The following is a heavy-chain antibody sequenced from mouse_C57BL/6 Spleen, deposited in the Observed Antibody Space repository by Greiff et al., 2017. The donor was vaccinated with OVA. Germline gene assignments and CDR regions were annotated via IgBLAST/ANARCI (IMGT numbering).Heavy chain of an antibody. J-gene: IGHJ2*01. CDR1: GYTFTEYT. V-gene: IGHV1-62-2*01. D-gene: IGHD1-1*01. CDR3: ARHASYYYGSSLDYFDY. CDR2: FYPGSGSI. Sequence: VQLQQSGAELVKPGASVKLSCKASGYTFTEYTIHWVKQRSGQGLEWIGWFYPGSGSIKYNEKFKDKATLTVDKSSSTVYMELSRMTSEDSAVYFCARHASYYYGSSLDYFDYWGQGTTLTVSS.